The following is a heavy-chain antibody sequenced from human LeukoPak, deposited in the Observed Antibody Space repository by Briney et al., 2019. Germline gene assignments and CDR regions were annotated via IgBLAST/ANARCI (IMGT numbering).Heavy chain of an antibody. V-gene: IGHV1-18*01. CDR1: GYTFTSYG. CDR3: VRVRRPRTTYYDFWSGSFGYFDL. J-gene: IGHJ2*01. CDR2: ISAYNGNT. Sequence: GASVKVSCKASGYTFTSYGISWVRQAPGQGLEWMGWISAYNGNTNYAQKLQGRVTMTTDTSTSTAYMELRSLRSDDTAVYYCVRVRRPRTTYYDFWSGSFGYFDLWGRGTLVTVSS. D-gene: IGHD3-3*01.